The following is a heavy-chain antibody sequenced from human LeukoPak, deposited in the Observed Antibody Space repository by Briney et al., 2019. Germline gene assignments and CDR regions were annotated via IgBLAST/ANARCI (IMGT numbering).Heavy chain of an antibody. J-gene: IGHJ5*02. D-gene: IGHD2-2*01. CDR3: ARHIVVVPAAFNWFDP. CDR2: IYYSGST. V-gene: IGHV4-59*08. Sequence: SETPSLTCTASGGSSSSYYWSWIRQPPGKGLEWIGYIYYSGSTNYNPSLKSRVTISVDTSKNQFSLKLSSVTAADTAVYYRARHIVVVPAAFNWFDPWGQGTLVTVSS. CDR1: GGSSSSYY.